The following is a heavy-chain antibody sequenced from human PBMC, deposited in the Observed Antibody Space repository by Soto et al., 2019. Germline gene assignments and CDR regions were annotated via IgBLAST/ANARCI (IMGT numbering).Heavy chain of an antibody. D-gene: IGHD6-13*01. CDR1: GGSISSYF. J-gene: IGHJ4*02. CDR3: ARDLAAVPRAFDY. Sequence: LICTVSGGSISSYFYIWVRQPPGKGLEWIGSVYYTGTTDYNPSLKSRVTISVDTSKTQFSLNLRSVTAADTAVYYCARDLAAVPRAFDYWGRGTLVTVSS. CDR2: VYYTGTT. V-gene: IGHV4-59*01.